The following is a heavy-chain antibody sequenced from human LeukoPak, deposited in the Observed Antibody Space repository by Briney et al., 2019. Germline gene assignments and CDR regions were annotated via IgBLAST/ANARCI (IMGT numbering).Heavy chain of an antibody. CDR1: GYTFTTYW. D-gene: IGHD5-18*01. J-gene: IGHJ4*02. V-gene: IGHV5-51*01. CDR2: IYPGDSDS. CDR3: ARHGYGYFDY. Sequence: GESLKISCKGSGYTFTTYWIAWVRQMPGKGLEWMGVIYPGDSDSRYSPSFQGQVTISADKSISTAYLQWSSLKASDTAMYYCARHGYGYFDYWGQGTLVTVSS.